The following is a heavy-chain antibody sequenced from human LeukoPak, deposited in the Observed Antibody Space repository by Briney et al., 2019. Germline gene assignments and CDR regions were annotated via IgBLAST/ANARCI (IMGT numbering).Heavy chain of an antibody. CDR2: IGTAGDT. V-gene: IGHV3-13*01. D-gene: IGHD3-22*01. J-gene: IGHJ4*02. CDR1: GFTFSSYD. CDR3: ARWGYYDSSGHFDY. Sequence: PGGSLRLSCAASGFTFSSYDMPWVRQATGKGLEWVSAIGTAGDTYYPGSVKGRFTISRENAKNSLYLQMNSLRAGDTAVYYCARWGYYDSSGHFDYWGQGTLVTVSS.